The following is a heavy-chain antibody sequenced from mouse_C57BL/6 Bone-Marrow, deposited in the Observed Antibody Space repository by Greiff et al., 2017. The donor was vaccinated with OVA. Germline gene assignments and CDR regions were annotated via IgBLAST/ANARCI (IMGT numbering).Heavy chain of an antibody. CDR1: GFNIKDYY. CDR2: IDPEDGDT. Sequence: VQLQQSGAELVRPGASVKLSCTASGFNIKDYYMHWVKQRPEQGLEWIGRIDPEDGDTEYAPKFQGKATMTAEPSSNTAYLQLSSLTSEDTAVYYCTRGTTVVAYYFDYWGQGTTLTVSS. J-gene: IGHJ2*01. V-gene: IGHV14-1*01. D-gene: IGHD1-1*01. CDR3: TRGTTVVAYYFDY.